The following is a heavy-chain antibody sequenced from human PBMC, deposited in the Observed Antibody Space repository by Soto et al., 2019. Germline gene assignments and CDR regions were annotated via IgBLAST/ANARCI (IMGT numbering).Heavy chain of an antibody. J-gene: IGHJ6*03. V-gene: IGHV3-11*01. CDR2: ITNSGSTM. D-gene: IGHD4-4*01. CDR1: GFTFSDYY. Sequence: GGSLRLSCAASGFTFSDYYMTWIRQAPGKGLEWVSYITNSGSTMFYADSVRGRFTVSRDNAKNSLFLQMNSLRAEDTAVYYCARAGPTVIKGRYYYYYYMDVWGRGTTVTVSS. CDR3: ARAGPTVIKGRYYYYYYMDV.